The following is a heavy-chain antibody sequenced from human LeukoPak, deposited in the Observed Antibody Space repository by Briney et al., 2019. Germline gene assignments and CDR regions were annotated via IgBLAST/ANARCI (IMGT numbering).Heavy chain of an antibody. CDR1: GFTFSSYW. J-gene: IGHJ3*02. V-gene: IGHV3-7*01. D-gene: IGHD3-3*01. CDR2: IKQEGSEK. CDR3: ARDLYDFWSGSLDAFDI. Sequence: GGSLRLSCAASGFTFSSYWMSWVRQAPGKWLDWVANIKQEGSEKYYVASVKGRFTISRDNAKNSLYVQMNSLRAEDTAVYYCARDLYDFWSGSLDAFDIWGQGTMVTVSS.